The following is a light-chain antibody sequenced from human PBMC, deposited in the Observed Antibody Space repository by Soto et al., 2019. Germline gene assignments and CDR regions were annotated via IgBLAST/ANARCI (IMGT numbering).Light chain of an antibody. CDR1: QDFSNF. CDR3: QQFGNLPLS. J-gene: IGKJ3*01. V-gene: IGKV1-33*01. Sequence: DIQMTQSPSSLSASVGDRVTITCQASQDFSNFLNWYQQKPGKAPKLLIYDASNLETGVPSRFSGVGSGTHFTFTISSLQPEDIAIYYCQQFGNLPLSFGPGTKVDPK. CDR2: DAS.